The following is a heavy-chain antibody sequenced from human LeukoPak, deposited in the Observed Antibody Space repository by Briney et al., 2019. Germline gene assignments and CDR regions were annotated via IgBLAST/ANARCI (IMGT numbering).Heavy chain of an antibody. CDR3: ATGGGSVYFDY. D-gene: IGHD3-22*01. Sequence: GGSLRLSCAASGFTFSSYWMSWVRQAPGKGLEWVSAISGSGGSTYYADSAKGRFTISRDNSKNTLFLQMNSLRAEDTAVYYCATGGGSVYFDYWGQGTLVTVSS. J-gene: IGHJ4*02. V-gene: IGHV3-23*01. CDR1: GFTFSSYW. CDR2: ISGSGGST.